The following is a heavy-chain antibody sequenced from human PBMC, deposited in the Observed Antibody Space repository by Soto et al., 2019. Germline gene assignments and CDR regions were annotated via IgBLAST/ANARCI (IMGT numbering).Heavy chain of an antibody. D-gene: IGHD7-27*01. J-gene: IGHJ4*02. CDR3: TKVKKKYRSTWGVDFGS. CDR2: ISWDGGTT. Sequence: EVLLEESGGAVVQPGGSLRVSCVASGFTFDEYTMHWVRQAPGKGLEWISLISWDGGTTYYADSVKGRFTISRDTGKNSLYMEMERLRAEETALYCCTKVKKKYRSTWGVDFGSWGQGALVVVSS. V-gene: IGHV3-43*01. CDR1: GFTFDEYT.